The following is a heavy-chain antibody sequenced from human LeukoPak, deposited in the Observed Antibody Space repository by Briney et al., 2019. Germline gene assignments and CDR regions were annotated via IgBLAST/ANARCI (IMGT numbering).Heavy chain of an antibody. CDR3: ARQGPRFSNYGIFWFDP. J-gene: IGHJ5*02. Sequence: SETLSLTCTVSGGSISNSSYYWGWIRQPPGKGLEWIGSIYYGGSTDYNPSLKSRVTMSVDTSKNQFSLNLTSVTAADTAVYYCARQGPRFSNYGIFWFDPWGQGTLVTVSS. D-gene: IGHD4-11*01. CDR2: IYYGGST. CDR1: GGSISNSSYY. V-gene: IGHV4-39*01.